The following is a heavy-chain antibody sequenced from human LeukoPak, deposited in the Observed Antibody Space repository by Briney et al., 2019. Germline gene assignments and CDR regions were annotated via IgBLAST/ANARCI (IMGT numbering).Heavy chain of an antibody. CDR2: VYPDGNT. Sequence: GGSLRLSCAASGFTFSRYSMNWVRQVPGRGLEWVSVVYPDGNTYYADSAKGRFAISTDISKNTLFLQMDSLRAEDTAVYYCARLLTTAIRWAWYFDLWGRGTLVTVSS. CDR3: ARLLTTAIRWAWYFDL. D-gene: IGHD4-17*01. J-gene: IGHJ2*01. CDR1: GFTFSRYS. V-gene: IGHV3-66*04.